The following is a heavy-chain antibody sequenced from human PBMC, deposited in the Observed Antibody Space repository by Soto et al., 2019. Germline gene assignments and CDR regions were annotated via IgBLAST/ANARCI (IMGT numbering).Heavy chain of an antibody. D-gene: IGHD1-1*01. J-gene: IGHJ4*02. CDR3: AKGKSLEN. CDR1: GYTFSSYD. V-gene: IGHV1-8*01. CDR2: MNPNSGNP. Sequence: QVQLGQSGAEVKKPGASVKVSCKASGYTFSSYDINWVRQATGQGLEWMGWMNPNSGNPGYAQKFQSRVTMTRDTSITPAYTELSSLRSEDTAEYYCAKGKSLENWGQGTLVTVSS.